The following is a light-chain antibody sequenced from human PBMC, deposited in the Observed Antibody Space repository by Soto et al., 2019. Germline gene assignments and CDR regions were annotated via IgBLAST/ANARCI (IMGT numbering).Light chain of an antibody. J-gene: IGKJ4*01. CDR2: DAS. Sequence: EIVLTQSPATLSLSPGERATLSCRASQSVSSYLAWYQQKPGPAPSLLIYDASKRATGIPARFSGSGSGTDFTLTISSLEPEDFAVYYCQQRSDWPLTFGGGTKVEIK. CDR3: QQRSDWPLT. V-gene: IGKV3-11*01. CDR1: QSVSSY.